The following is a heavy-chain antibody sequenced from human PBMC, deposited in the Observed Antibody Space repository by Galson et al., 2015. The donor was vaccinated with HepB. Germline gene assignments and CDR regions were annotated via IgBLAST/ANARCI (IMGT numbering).Heavy chain of an antibody. J-gene: IGHJ6*02. CDR1: GYTFTSYA. CDR2: INTNTGNP. CDR3: ARVRRAMVRGVIMYGMDV. Sequence: SAKVSCKASGYTFTSYAMNWVRQAPGQGLEWMGWINTNTGNPTYAQGFTGRFVFSLDTSVSTAYLQISSLKAEDTAVYYCARVRRAMVRGVIMYGMDVWGQGTTVTVSS. D-gene: IGHD3-10*01. V-gene: IGHV7-4-1*02.